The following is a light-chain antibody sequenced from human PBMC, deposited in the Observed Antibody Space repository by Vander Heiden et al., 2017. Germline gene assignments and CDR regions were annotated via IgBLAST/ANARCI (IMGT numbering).Light chain of an antibody. CDR3: SSYASSITLV. CDR2: DVS. J-gene: IGLJ3*02. CDR1: SSDVGAFNF. V-gene: IGLV2-14*03. Sequence: QSALTQPASVSGSPVQSITISCTGTSSDVGAFNFVSWHQQHPGKAPKLMIYDVSDRPSGVSNRFSGSKSGNTASLTISGLQAEDEADYYCSSYASSITLVFGGGTKLTVL.